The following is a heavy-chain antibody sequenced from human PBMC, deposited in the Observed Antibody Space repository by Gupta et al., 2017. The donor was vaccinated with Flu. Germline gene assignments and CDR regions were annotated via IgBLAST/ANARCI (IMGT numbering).Heavy chain of an antibody. CDR1: GFSLTTSGVA. J-gene: IGHJ4*02. D-gene: IGHD3-22*01. Sequence: QMTLKESGPTLVTPTQTLTLTCTFSGFSLTTSGVAVGWIRQPPGKALEWLALIYWNDDTRYSPSMQSRLTITKDTSKNQVVLTMTNMDPVDTATYYCVHSYTYYDDGNGYYSNYYFDAWGQGTLVTVSS. V-gene: IGHV2-5*01. CDR2: IYWNDDT. CDR3: VHSYTYYDDGNGYYSNYYFDA.